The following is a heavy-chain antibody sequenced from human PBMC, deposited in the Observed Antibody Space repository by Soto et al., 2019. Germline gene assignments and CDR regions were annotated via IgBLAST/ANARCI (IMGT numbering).Heavy chain of an antibody. V-gene: IGHV1-18*01. CDR2: ISADNGVT. D-gene: IGHD3-10*01. J-gene: IGHJ4*02. Sequence: QIQLVQSGAEVKKPGASVKVSCKASGYTFTSYGITWVRQAPGQGLEWMGWISADNGVTNYAEKLQGRVTMTTDTSTYTAYVELRSLRSDDTAVYYCARRGVLPDYWGQGTLVTVSS. CDR3: ARRGVLPDY. CDR1: GYTFTSYG.